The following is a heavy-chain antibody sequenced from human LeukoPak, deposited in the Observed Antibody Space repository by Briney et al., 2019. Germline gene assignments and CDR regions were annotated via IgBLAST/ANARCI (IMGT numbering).Heavy chain of an antibody. D-gene: IGHD3-10*01. CDR3: ARDQASYYYGSGNPLEY. CDR2: ISSSSSYI. Sequence: GGSLRLSCAASGFTFSSNTYWMHWVRQAPGKGLEWVSSISSSSSYIYYADSVKGRFTISRDNAKNSLYLQMNSLRAEDTAVYYCARDQASYYYGSGNPLEYWGQGTLVTVSS. CDR1: GFTFSSNTYW. V-gene: IGHV3-21*01. J-gene: IGHJ4*02.